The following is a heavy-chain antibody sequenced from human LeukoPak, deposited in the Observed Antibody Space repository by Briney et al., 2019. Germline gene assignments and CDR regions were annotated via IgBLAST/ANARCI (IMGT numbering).Heavy chain of an antibody. CDR3: ASNPVVVPAAMWCPGY. V-gene: IGHV1-69*13. CDR1: GGTFSSYA. J-gene: IGHJ4*02. Sequence: ASVKVSCKASGGTFSSYAISWVRQAPGQGLEWMGGIIPIFGTANYAQKFQGRVTITADESTSTAYMELSSLRSEDTAVYYCASNPVVVPAAMWCPGYWGQGTLVTVSS. CDR2: IIPIFGTA. D-gene: IGHD2-2*01.